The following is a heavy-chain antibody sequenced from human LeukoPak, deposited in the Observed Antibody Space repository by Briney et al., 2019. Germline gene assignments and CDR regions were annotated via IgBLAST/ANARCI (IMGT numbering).Heavy chain of an antibody. Sequence: GGSLRLSCAASGFTFSSYSMNWVRQAPGKGLEWVSSISSSSSYIYYADSVKGLFTISRDNAKNSLYLQMNSLRAEDTAVYYCARGGSYYDILTGYYTPKGMDVWGRGTTVTVSS. CDR2: ISSSSSYI. D-gene: IGHD3-9*01. V-gene: IGHV3-21*01. CDR1: GFTFSSYS. J-gene: IGHJ6*02. CDR3: ARGGSYYDILTGYYTPKGMDV.